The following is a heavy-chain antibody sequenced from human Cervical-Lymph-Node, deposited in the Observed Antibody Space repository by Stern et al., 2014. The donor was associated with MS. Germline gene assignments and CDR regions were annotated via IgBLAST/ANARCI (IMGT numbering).Heavy chain of an antibody. CDR1: GFSLSTSGVG. Sequence: QVTLRESGPTLVKPTQTLTLTCTFSGFSLSTSGVGVGWIRQPPGKALEWLAPIYWDDDKRYSPSLKSRLTITKDTSKNQVVLTMTNMDPVDTATYYCAHSDGSSWTSEYFQHWGQGTLVTVSS. V-gene: IGHV2-5*02. J-gene: IGHJ1*01. D-gene: IGHD6-13*01. CDR3: AHSDGSSWTSEYFQH. CDR2: IYWDDDK.